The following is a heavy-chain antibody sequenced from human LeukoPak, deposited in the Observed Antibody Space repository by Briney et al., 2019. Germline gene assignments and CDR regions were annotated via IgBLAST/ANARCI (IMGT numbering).Heavy chain of an antibody. Sequence: GGSLRLSCAAFGFTFSNYWMHWVRQAPGKGLVWVSRISSDGSTTTYADSVKGRFTISRDNAKNTMYLQMNSLRAEDTALYYCARVTEYSTAGMRYWGQGTLVTVSS. CDR3: ARVTEYSTAGMRY. CDR1: GFTFSNYW. D-gene: IGHD6-13*01. V-gene: IGHV3-74*01. CDR2: ISSDGSTT. J-gene: IGHJ4*02.